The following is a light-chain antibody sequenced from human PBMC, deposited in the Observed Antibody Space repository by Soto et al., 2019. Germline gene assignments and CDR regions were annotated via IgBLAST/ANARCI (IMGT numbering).Light chain of an antibody. Sequence: DIPVTQSPSSLSASVGDRVTITCRASQNIDNFLNWYHQKPGKAPRLLIYDASNLQSGVPSRFSGSGSGTDFTLTISSLQPEDFATYYCQQSYITPRTFGPGTRVDIK. CDR3: QQSYITPRT. V-gene: IGKV1-39*01. J-gene: IGKJ1*01. CDR2: DAS. CDR1: QNIDNF.